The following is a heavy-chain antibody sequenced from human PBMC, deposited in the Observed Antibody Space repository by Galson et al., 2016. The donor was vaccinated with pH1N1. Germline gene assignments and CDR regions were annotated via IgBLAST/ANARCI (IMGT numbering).Heavy chain of an antibody. CDR1: GGSINTFY. V-gene: IGHV4-4*07. Sequence: SETLSLTCTVSGGSINTFYWSWIRRSAGKGLEWIGRIYSSGSTNHNPSLESRVTMSIDTSKNQFSLKLSSVTAADTAVYYCIRTGATFGGTWGQGTLVTVSS. CDR2: IYSSGST. J-gene: IGHJ5*02. CDR3: IRTGATFGGT. D-gene: IGHD3-16*01.